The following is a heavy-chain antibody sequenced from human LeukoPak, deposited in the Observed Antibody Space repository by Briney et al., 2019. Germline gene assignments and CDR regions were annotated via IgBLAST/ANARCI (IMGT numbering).Heavy chain of an antibody. CDR1: GFTFSSYA. Sequence: GGSLRLSCAASGFTFSSYAMRWFRQDPGKGLEWVSSISGSGGRTYYADSVKGRFTISRDNSKNTLYLQTNSLRAEDTAVYHCARTYYYDSSGLSFYLWGQGTLVTVSS. D-gene: IGHD3-22*01. CDR3: ARTYYYDSSGLSFYL. V-gene: IGHV3-23*01. J-gene: IGHJ4*02. CDR2: ISGSGGRT.